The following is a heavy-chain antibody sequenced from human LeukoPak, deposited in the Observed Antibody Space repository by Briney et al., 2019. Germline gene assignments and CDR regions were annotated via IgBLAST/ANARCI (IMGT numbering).Heavy chain of an antibody. CDR3: AREPGGSGSLDY. D-gene: IGHD3-10*01. Sequence: GASVKVSCKASGYTFTRYYMHWVRQAPGQGLEWMGIINPSDGVIDYAQKFQDRVTMTRDTSTSTVYMELSSLRSEDTAVYYCAREPGGSGSLDYWGQGTLVTVSS. J-gene: IGHJ4*02. CDR1: GYTFTRYY. CDR2: INPSDGVI. V-gene: IGHV1-46*01.